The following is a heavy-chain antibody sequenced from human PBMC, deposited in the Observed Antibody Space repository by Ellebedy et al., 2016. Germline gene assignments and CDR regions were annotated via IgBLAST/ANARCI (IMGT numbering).Heavy chain of an antibody. CDR1: GFNFDDYA. CDR2: ISWDSLHI. V-gene: IGHV3-9*01. J-gene: IGHJ4*02. CDR3: ARGLQLATTMLDY. D-gene: IGHD1-26*01. Sequence: GGSLRLXXAASGFNFDDYALHWVRQVPGKGLEWVSGISWDSLHIGYADSVRGRFTISRDNDKNYLYLQMSSLSAEDTAFYYCARGLQLATTMLDYWGRGALVTVSS.